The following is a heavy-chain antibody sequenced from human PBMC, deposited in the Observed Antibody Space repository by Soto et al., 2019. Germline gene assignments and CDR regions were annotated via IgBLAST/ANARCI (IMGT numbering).Heavy chain of an antibody. Sequence: QVQLVQSGAELKKPGASVTVSCKASRYSITNHWMHWVRQAPGQGLEWMGVINPSGTNTASAQKLQGTLYLTRDTSKSTVYMELSSLRSEDTAVYYCARDQSAKTDYGGRDYSYWWFDPCGQGRLVTVSS. V-gene: IGHV1-46*04. J-gene: IGHJ5*02. CDR3: ARDQSAKTDYGGRDYSYWWFDP. D-gene: IGHD2-21*01. CDR2: INPSGTNT. CDR1: RYSITNHW.